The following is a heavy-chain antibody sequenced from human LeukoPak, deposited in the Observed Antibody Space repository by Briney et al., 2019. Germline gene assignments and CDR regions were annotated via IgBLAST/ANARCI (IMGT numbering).Heavy chain of an antibody. J-gene: IGHJ5*02. CDR2: INSDGGGA. CDR3: AKDRLSKSQKPNWFDP. D-gene: IGHD1-14*01. CDR1: GITFGNNW. Sequence: PGGSLRLSCAASGITFGNNWMHWVRQGPGKGLVWISRINSDGGGAIYADSVKGRFTVSRDNAKNTLYLQMNSLRAEDTAVYYCAKDRLSKSQKPNWFDPWGQGTLVTVSS. V-gene: IGHV3-74*01.